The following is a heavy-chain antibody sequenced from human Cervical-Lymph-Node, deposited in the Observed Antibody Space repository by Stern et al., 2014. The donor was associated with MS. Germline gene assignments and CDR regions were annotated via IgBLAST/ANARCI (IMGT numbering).Heavy chain of an antibody. D-gene: IGHD1-20*01. J-gene: IGHJ5*02. CDR1: GFSLTTPGVG. CDR2: IYWDDDK. V-gene: IGHV2-5*02. CDR3: ARRRSAITGAPPPNYFDP. Sequence: QITMKESGPTLVKPTQTLTLNCTFSGFSLTTPGVGVGWIRQPPGKALECLGLIYWDDDKRYSPSLKSRLTITKDTSKNQVVLTLTNIDPVDTATYYCARRRSAITGAPPPNYFDPWGQGTLVAVSS.